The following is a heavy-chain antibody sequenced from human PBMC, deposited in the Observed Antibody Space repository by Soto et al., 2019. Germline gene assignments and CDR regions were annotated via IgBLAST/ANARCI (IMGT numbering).Heavy chain of an antibody. Sequence: GGSLRLSCAASGFTFSTYGMHWVRQAPGKGLEWVAVIWYDGSNKYYADSVKGRFTISRDNSKNMVYLQMNSMRAEDTAVYYCAKDHCGGDCYSEPYFDSWGQGT. D-gene: IGHD2-21*02. CDR1: GFTFSTYG. V-gene: IGHV3-33*06. CDR3: AKDHCGGDCYSEPYFDS. CDR2: IWYDGSNK. J-gene: IGHJ4*02.